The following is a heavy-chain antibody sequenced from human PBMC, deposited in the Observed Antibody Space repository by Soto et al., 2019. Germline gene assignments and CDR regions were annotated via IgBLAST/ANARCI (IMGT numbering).Heavy chain of an antibody. CDR2: TYYRSKWYN. Sequence: PSQTLSLTCAISGDSVSSNSAAWNWIRQSPSRGLEWLGRTYYRSKWYNDYAVSVKSRITINPDTSKNQFSLQLNSVTPEDTAVYSFARDHLYYDGGYYYYVMDVWGQGTTVTVS. CDR1: GDSVSSNSAA. D-gene: IGHD3-22*01. CDR3: ARDHLYYDGGYYYYVMDV. J-gene: IGHJ6*02. V-gene: IGHV6-1*01.